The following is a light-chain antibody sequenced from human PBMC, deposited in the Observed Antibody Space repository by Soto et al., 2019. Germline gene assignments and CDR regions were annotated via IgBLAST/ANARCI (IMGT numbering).Light chain of an antibody. V-gene: IGLV2-8*01. CDR1: SNDVGIYDY. CDR2: EVS. Sequence: QSALTQPPSASGSPGQSGTISCIGTSNDVGIYDYVSWYQQHPGKAPKLLSSEVSERPSGVPDRFSGSKSDNTAALTVSGLHVEDEADYYCSSYAGSNTLVFGGGTKVTVL. J-gene: IGLJ2*01. CDR3: SSYAGSNTLV.